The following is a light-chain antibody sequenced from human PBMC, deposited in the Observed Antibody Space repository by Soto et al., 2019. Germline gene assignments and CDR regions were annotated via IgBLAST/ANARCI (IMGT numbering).Light chain of an antibody. J-gene: IGKJ5*01. V-gene: IGKV3-15*01. CDR2: YAS. CDR3: QQYNDRPPIT. Sequence: EIMMTQSPATLSVSPGERVTLSCRASQSVGNNLAWYQQKPGQVPRLLIYYASTRATGIPARFSGSGSGTEFTLTISSLQSEDFALYYCQQYNDRPPITFGQGTRLEIK. CDR1: QSVGNN.